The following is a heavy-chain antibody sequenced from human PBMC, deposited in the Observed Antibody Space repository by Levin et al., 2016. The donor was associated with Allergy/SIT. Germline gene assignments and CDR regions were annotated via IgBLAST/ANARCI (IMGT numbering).Heavy chain of an antibody. CDR2: IYYSGST. CDR3: ARRNRRIAGNDFWSGYHPGYYYYMDV. V-gene: IGHV4-39*01. D-gene: IGHD3-3*01. Sequence: SETLSLTCTVSGGSISSSSYYWGWIRQPPGKGLEWIGSIYYSGSTYYNPSLKSRVTISVDTSKNQFSLKLSSVTAADTAVYYCARRNRRIAGNDFWSGYHPGYYYYMDVWGKGTTVTVSS. J-gene: IGHJ6*03. CDR1: GGSISSSSYY.